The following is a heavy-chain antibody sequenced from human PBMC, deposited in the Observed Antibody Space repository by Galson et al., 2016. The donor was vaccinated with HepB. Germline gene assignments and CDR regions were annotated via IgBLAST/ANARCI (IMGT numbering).Heavy chain of an antibody. CDR1: GLSVSSNY. CDR2: IYAAGAT. CDR3: ATRSGRDHLLGEY. Sequence: SLRLSCAATGLSVSSNYMTWVRQAPEKGLDWVSIIYAAGATYYSDSAKGRFTISRDTAENTVYLQMNSLRPEDTAIYCATRSGRDHLLGEYWGQGTLVTVSS. D-gene: IGHD3-16*01. V-gene: IGHV3-53*01. J-gene: IGHJ4*02.